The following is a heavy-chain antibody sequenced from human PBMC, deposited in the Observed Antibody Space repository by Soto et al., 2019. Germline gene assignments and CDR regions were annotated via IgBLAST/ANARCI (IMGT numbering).Heavy chain of an antibody. J-gene: IGHJ6*02. D-gene: IGHD3-3*01. CDR3: AREVSDYDFWSGRLGNYYYYYGMDV. Sequence: ASVKVSCKASGYPFTGYYMHCVRHAPGQGLEWISPINPNSGGTNYAQKFQCRVTMTRDTSISTAYMELSRLRSDDTAVYYCAREVSDYDFWSGRLGNYYYYYGMDVWGQGTTVTGSS. V-gene: IGHV1-2*06. CDR1: GYPFTGYY. CDR2: INPNSGGT.